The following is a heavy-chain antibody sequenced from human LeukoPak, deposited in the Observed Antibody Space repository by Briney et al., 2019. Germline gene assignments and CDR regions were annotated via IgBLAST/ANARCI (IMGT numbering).Heavy chain of an antibody. D-gene: IGHD6-13*01. CDR2: INDNGDRT. J-gene: IGHJ4*02. CDR1: GFTFSSYA. Sequence: PGGSLRLSCAASGFTFSSYALTWGRQGPGEGVEWFSSINDNGDRTYYSDSVKGRFTISRDTSKSTLYLQMNSLRAEDTAFYFCAKVSRSCLDNWGQGTLVAVSS. V-gene: IGHV3-23*01. CDR3: AKVSRSCLDN.